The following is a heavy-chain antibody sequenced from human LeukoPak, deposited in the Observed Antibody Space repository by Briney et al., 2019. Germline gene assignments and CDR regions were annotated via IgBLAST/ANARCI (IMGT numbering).Heavy chain of an antibody. V-gene: IGHV1-8*02. Sequence: ASVKVSCKASGYTFTSYDINWVRQATGQGLEWMGSMNPNSGNTGYAQKFQGRVTMTRNTSISTAYMELSSLRSEDTAVYYCARGLRRSSGPAAICCYYYGMDVWGQETTVTVSS. CDR3: ARGLRRSSGPAAICCYYYGMDV. CDR2: MNPNSGNT. J-gene: IGHJ6*02. D-gene: IGHD2-2*01. CDR1: GYTFTSYD.